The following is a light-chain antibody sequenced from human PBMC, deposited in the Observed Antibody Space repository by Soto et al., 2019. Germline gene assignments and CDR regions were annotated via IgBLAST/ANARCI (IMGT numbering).Light chain of an antibody. CDR3: QQYGSSPQIT. Sequence: GLTQSPSTLNLSPGERATLSCRASQSVSSSYLAWYQQKPGQAPRLLIYGASSRATGIPDRFSGSGSGTDFTLTISRLEPEDFAVYYCQQYGSSPQITFGQGTRLEIK. V-gene: IGKV3-20*01. CDR2: GAS. CDR1: QSVSSSY. J-gene: IGKJ5*01.